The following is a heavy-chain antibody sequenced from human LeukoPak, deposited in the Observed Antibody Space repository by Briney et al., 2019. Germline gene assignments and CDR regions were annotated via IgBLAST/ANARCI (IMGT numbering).Heavy chain of an antibody. Sequence: ASVKVSCKASGGTFSSYAISWVRQAPGQGLEWMGRIIPILGIANYAQKFQGRVTMTEDTSTDTAYMELSSLRSEDTAVYYCATGLVGPQVVVGDYYYGMDVWGQGTTVTVSS. D-gene: IGHD2-2*01. CDR3: ATGLVGPQVVVGDYYYGMDV. CDR1: GGTFSSYA. V-gene: IGHV1-69*04. J-gene: IGHJ6*02. CDR2: IIPILGIA.